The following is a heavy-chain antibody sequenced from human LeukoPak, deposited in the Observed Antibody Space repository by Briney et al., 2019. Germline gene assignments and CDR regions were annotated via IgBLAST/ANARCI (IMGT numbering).Heavy chain of an antibody. Sequence: TGGSLRLSCAASGFTFSSYWMSWVRQAPGKGLEWVANIKQDGSEKYYVDSVKGRFTIPRDNAKNSLYLQMNSLRAEDTAVYYCARDHPAAGGFFDYWGQGTLVTVSS. D-gene: IGHD2-15*01. V-gene: IGHV3-7*01. CDR3: ARDHPAAGGFFDY. J-gene: IGHJ4*02. CDR2: IKQDGSEK. CDR1: GFTFSSYW.